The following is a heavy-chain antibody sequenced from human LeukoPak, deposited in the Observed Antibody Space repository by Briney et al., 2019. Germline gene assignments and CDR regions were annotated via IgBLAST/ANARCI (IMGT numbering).Heavy chain of an antibody. Sequence: ASVKVSCKASGYTFTSYGISWVRQAPGQGLEWMGWISAYNGNTNYAQKLQGRVTMTTDTSTSTAYVELRSLRSDDTAVYYCARDPHYYGSGSYYNDNWFDPWGQGTLVTVSS. CDR1: GYTFTSYG. CDR2: ISAYNGNT. V-gene: IGHV1-18*01. D-gene: IGHD3-10*01. CDR3: ARDPHYYGSGSYYNDNWFDP. J-gene: IGHJ5*02.